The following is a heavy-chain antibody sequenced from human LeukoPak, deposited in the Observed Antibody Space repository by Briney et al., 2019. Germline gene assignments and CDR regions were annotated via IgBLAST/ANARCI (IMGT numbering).Heavy chain of an antibody. CDR2: IWYDGSNK. D-gene: IGHD6-13*01. V-gene: IGHV3-33*08. J-gene: IGHJ4*02. CDR3: ARDPASPDVGDSSSWYLLDY. CDR1: GFTFSSYW. Sequence: GGSLRLSCAASGFTFSSYWMSWVRQAPGKGLEWVAVIWYDGSNKYYADSVKGRFTISRDNSKNTLYLQINSLRAEDTAVYYCARDPASPDVGDSSSWYLLDYWGQGTLVTVSS.